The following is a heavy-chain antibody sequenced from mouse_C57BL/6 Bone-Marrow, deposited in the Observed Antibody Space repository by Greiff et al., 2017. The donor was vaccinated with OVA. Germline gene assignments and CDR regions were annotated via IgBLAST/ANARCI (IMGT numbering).Heavy chain of an antibody. J-gene: IGHJ1*03. Sequence: DVMLVESEGGLVQPGSSMKLSCTASGFTFSDYYMAWVRQVPEKGLEWVANINYDGSSTYYLDSLKSRFIISRDNAKNILYLQMSSLKSEDTATYYCARDPFYYYGSSYWYFDVWGTGTTVTVSS. CDR2: INYDGSST. CDR1: GFTFSDYY. V-gene: IGHV5-16*01. D-gene: IGHD1-1*01. CDR3: ARDPFYYYGSSYWYFDV.